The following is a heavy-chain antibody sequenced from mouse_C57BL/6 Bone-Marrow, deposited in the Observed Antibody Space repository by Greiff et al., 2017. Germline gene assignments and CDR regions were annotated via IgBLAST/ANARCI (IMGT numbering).Heavy chain of an antibody. Sequence: QVQLQQPGAELVRPGTSVKLSCKASGYTFTSYWMHGVKQRPGQGLEWIGVIDPSDSYTNYNQKYKGKDTLTVDTSSSTAYMQLSSLTSEDSAVYYCARDILPSYAMDYWGQGTSVTVSS. J-gene: IGHJ4*01. CDR2: IDPSDSYT. V-gene: IGHV1-59*01. CDR1: GYTFTSYW. CDR3: ARDILPSYAMDY. D-gene: IGHD1-1*01.